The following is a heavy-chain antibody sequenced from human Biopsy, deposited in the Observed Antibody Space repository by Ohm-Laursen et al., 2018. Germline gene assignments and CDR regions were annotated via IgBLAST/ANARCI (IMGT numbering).Heavy chain of an antibody. CDR3: ARATNSTGWPYYYFYGMDV. J-gene: IGHJ6*02. CDR1: GGSVSGYY. V-gene: IGHV4-4*07. D-gene: IGHD2/OR15-2a*01. Sequence: SETLSLTCTVSGGSVSGYYWNWIRLPVGKGLEWIGRLYTSGSTNYNPSLKSRVTVSVDTSRNQLSLRLNSVTAADTAVYYCARATNSTGWPYYYFYGMDVWGQGTTVSVS. CDR2: LYTSGST.